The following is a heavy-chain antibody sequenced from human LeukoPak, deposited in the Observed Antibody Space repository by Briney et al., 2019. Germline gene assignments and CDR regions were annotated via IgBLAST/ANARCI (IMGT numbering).Heavy chain of an antibody. CDR3: ARDLGRYYGSGSYFRYFDY. CDR1: GFTLSRNY. D-gene: IGHD3-10*01. V-gene: IGHV3-53*01. Sequence: GGSLRLSCAASGFTLSRNYMSWVRQAPGKGLEWVSVIYSGGSTYYADSVKGRFTISRDNSKNTLYLRMNSLRAEDTAVYYCARDLGRYYGSGSYFRYFDYWGQGTLVTVSS. CDR2: IYSGGST. J-gene: IGHJ4*02.